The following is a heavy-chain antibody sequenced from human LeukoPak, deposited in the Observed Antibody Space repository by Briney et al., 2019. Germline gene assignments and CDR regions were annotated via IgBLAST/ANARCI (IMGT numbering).Heavy chain of an antibody. CDR3: AKGIAAAANPVDY. Sequence: GGSLRLSCAASRFTFSNYWMSWVRQAPGKGLEWVANIKQDGSEKYYVDSVKGRFTISRDNSKNTLYLQMNSLRAEDTAVYYCAKGIAAAANPVDYWGQGTLVTVSS. J-gene: IGHJ4*02. V-gene: IGHV3-7*03. D-gene: IGHD6-13*01. CDR2: IKQDGSEK. CDR1: RFTFSNYW.